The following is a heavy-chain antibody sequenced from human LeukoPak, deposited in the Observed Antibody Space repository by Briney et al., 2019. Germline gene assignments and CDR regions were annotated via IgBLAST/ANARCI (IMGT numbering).Heavy chain of an antibody. D-gene: IGHD2-2*01. Sequence: GGSLRLSCAVSGFTFDDYAMHWVRQVPGKGLEWVSGINWNSDSIGYADSVKGRFTISRDNSKNTLYLQMNSLRAEDTAVYYCAREIVVPAAIFDYWGQGTLVTVSS. V-gene: IGHV3-9*01. CDR2: INWNSDSI. J-gene: IGHJ4*02. CDR1: GFTFDDYA. CDR3: AREIVVPAAIFDY.